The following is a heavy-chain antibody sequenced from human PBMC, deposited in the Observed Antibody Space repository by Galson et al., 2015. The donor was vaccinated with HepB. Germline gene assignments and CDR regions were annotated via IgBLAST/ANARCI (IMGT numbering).Heavy chain of an antibody. V-gene: IGHV1-2*06. CDR3: ARGGHIYSSGWGYGVDV. Sequence: VKVSCKASGYTFTGYYMHWVRQAPGQGLEWMGRINPNSGGTNYAQKFQGRVTMTRDTSISTAYMELSRLRSDDTAVYYCARGGHIYSSGWGYGVDVWGQGTTVTVSS. D-gene: IGHD6-19*01. CDR1: GYTFTGYY. CDR2: INPNSGGT. J-gene: IGHJ6*02.